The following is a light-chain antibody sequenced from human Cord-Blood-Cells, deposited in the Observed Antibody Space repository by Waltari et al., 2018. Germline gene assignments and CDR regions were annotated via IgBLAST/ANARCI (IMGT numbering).Light chain of an antibody. Sequence: QSALTQPASVSGSPGQSITISCTGTSSDVGSYNFVSWYQRHPGKAPKPMIYEGSKRPSGVSNRFSGSKSGNTASLTISGLQAEDEADYYCCSYAGSSTVVFGGGTKLTVL. J-gene: IGLJ2*01. V-gene: IGLV2-23*01. CDR2: EGS. CDR1: SSDVGSYNF. CDR3: CSYAGSSTVV.